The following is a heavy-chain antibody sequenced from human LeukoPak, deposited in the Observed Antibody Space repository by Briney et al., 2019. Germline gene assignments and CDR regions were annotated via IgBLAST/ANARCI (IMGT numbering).Heavy chain of an antibody. CDR2: ITSSSTTI. V-gene: IGHV3-48*01. CDR1: GFTFSSHS. Sequence: GGSLRLSCAASGFTFSSHSMNWVRQAPGKGLEWLSYITSSSTTIYYADSVKGRFTTSRDNSKNTLYLQMNSLRAEDTAVYYCARGLRIQLWLRDYWGQGTLVTVSS. D-gene: IGHD5-18*01. J-gene: IGHJ4*02. CDR3: ARGLRIQLWLRDY.